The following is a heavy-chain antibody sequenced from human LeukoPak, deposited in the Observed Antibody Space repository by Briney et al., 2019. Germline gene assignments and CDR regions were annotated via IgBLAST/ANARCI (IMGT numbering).Heavy chain of an antibody. CDR3: ARGEYYSGSGTLNWFDP. Sequence: PSETLSLTCTVSGGSISSYYWSWIRQPAGKGLEWIGRVYTSGSANYNPSLKSRVTISVDTSKNQFSLKVSSVTAADTAVYYCARGEYYSGSGTLNWFDPWGQGTLVTVSS. V-gene: IGHV4-4*07. J-gene: IGHJ5*02. D-gene: IGHD3-10*01. CDR2: VYTSGSA. CDR1: GGSISSYY.